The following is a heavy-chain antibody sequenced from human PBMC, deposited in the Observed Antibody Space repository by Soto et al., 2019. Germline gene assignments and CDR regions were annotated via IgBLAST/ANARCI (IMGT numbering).Heavy chain of an antibody. CDR3: AKDGLGFDP. CDR2: ISGSGGST. V-gene: IGHV3-23*01. CDR1: GFNFISYA. D-gene: IGHD4-17*01. J-gene: IGHJ5*02. Sequence: GSQIHSYTASGFNFISYAVSLVRQAPGKGLEWVSAISGSGGSTYYADSVKGRFTISRDNSKNTLYLQMNSLRAEDTAVYYCAKDGLGFDPWGQGTLVPVFS.